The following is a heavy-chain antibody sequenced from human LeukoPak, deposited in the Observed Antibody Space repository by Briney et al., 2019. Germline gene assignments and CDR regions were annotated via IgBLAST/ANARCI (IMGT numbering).Heavy chain of an antibody. CDR1: GGTFSSYA. D-gene: IGHD3-9*01. V-gene: IGHV1-69*01. CDR3: ARGWGYDILTGYDFDY. CDR2: IIPIFGTA. Sequence: SVKVSCKASGGTFSSYAISWVRQAPGQGLEWMGGIIPIFGTADYAQKFQGRVTITADESTSTAYMELSSLRSEDTAVYYCARGWGYDILTGYDFDYWGQGTLVTVSS. J-gene: IGHJ4*02.